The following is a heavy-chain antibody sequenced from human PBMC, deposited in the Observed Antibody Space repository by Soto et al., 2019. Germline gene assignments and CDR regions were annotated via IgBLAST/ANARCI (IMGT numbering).Heavy chain of an antibody. CDR2: MNPNSGNT. CDR3: ASLGYCTNGVCYAHYYYYMDV. Sequence: ASVKVSCKASGYTFTSYDINWVRQATGQGLEWMGWMNPNSGNTGYAQKFQGRVTMTRNTSISTAYMELSSLRSEDTAVYYCASLGYCTNGVCYAHYYYYMDVWGKGTTVTVSS. D-gene: IGHD2-8*01. V-gene: IGHV1-8*01. J-gene: IGHJ6*03. CDR1: GYTFTSYD.